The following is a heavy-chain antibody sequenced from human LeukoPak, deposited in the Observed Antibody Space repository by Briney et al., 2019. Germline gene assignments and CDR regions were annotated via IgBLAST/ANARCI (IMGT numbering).Heavy chain of an antibody. D-gene: IGHD2-2*01. CDR1: GYTFTGYY. CDR3: ARDEYCSSTSCYPRGMDV. Sequence: ASVKVSCKASGYTFTGYYMHWVRQAPGQGLEWMGWINPNSGGTNYAQKFQGRVTMTRDTSISTAYMELSRLRSDDTAVYYCARDEYCSSTSCYPRGMDVWGQGTTVTVPS. V-gene: IGHV1-2*02. CDR2: INPNSGGT. J-gene: IGHJ6*02.